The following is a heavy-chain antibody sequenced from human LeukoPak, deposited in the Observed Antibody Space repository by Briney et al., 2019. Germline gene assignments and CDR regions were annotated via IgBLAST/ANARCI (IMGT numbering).Heavy chain of an antibody. CDR3: ARQRGSSSSWYFGY. CDR1: GGSISSYY. CDR2: IYYSGST. J-gene: IGHJ4*02. V-gene: IGHV4-59*08. D-gene: IGHD6-13*01. Sequence: SETLSLTCTVSGGSISSYYWSWIRQPPGKGLEWIGYIYYSGSTNYNPSLKSRVTISVDTSKNQFSLKLSSVTAADTAVYYCARQRGSSSSWYFGYWGQGTLVTVSS.